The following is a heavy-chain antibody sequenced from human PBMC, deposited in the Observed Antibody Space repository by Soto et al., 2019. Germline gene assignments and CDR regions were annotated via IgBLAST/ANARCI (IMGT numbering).Heavy chain of an antibody. D-gene: IGHD2-15*01. CDR2: LTPVFRTA. CDR3: AGVDCGGGTCYSGGVDY. J-gene: IGHJ4*02. Sequence: QVDLVQSGAEVKKPGSSVTVSCKASGASLYNFALYWVRQAPGQGLEWVGGLTPVFRTANYSQKFQGRVTITADESPTTAYMELSNLRSDDTAVFYCAGVDCGGGTCYSGGVDYWGQGTLVTVSS. CDR1: GASLYNFA. V-gene: IGHV1-69*01.